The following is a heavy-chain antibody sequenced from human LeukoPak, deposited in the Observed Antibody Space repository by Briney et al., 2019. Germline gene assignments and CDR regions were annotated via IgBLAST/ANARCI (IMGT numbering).Heavy chain of an antibody. CDR2: FYSSGDT. CDR1: GFTVSSNH. CDR3: ARDSTGYWYFDL. Sequence: GGSLRLSCAVSGFTVSSNHMSWVRQAPGKGLEWVSVFYSSGDTHCADSVKGRFTISRDNSKNTLYLQMNSLRAEDTAVYYCARDSTGYWYFDLWGRGTLVSVSS. V-gene: IGHV3-53*01. D-gene: IGHD3-3*02. J-gene: IGHJ2*01.